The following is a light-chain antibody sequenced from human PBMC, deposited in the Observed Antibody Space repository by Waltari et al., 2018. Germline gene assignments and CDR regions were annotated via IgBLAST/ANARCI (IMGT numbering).Light chain of an antibody. CDR3: QQRYKWPLT. CDR2: DSS. Sequence: EIVLPQSPATLSLSPGERATLSCRASQSVSTYLAWYQQRPGQPPRLLIYDSSFRATGIPARFSGSGSETDFTLTISSLEPEDFAVYYCQQRYKWPLTFGGGSKVEI. CDR1: QSVSTY. J-gene: IGKJ4*01. V-gene: IGKV3-11*01.